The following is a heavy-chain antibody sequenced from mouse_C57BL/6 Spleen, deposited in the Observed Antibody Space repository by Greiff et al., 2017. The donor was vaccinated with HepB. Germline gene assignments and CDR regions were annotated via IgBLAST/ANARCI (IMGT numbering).Heavy chain of an antibody. V-gene: IGHV14-1*01. D-gene: IGHD1-1*01. CDR2: IDPEDGDT. CDR1: GFNIKDYY. CDR3: TTGGSSTAWFAY. J-gene: IGHJ3*01. Sequence: VQLKQSGAELVRPGASVKLSCTASGFNIKDYYMHWVKQRPEQGLEWIGRIDPEDGDTEYAPKFQGKATMTADTSSNTAYLQLSSLTSEDTAVYYCTTGGSSTAWFAYWGQGTLVTVSA.